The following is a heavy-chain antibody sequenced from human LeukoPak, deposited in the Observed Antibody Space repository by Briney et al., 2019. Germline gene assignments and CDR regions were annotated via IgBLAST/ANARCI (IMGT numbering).Heavy chain of an antibody. V-gene: IGHV4-34*01. CDR2: VAHKGPTVYSPTLNR. CDR3: ARHPTMTGAFDI. J-gene: IGHJ3*02. D-gene: IGHD3-22*01. CDR1: GAYLNDYY. Sequence: SETLSLTCAVYGAYLNDYYWSWIRQSPGKGLEWIGEVAHKGPTVYSPTLNRKYNPSFKSRVTMSVDPSKNQFSLKLTSVTVADTAVYYCARHPTMTGAFDIWGQGTMVTVSS.